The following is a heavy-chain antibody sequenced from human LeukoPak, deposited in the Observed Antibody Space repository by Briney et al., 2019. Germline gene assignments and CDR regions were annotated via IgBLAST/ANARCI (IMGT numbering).Heavy chain of an antibody. Sequence: GGSLSLSCAASGLTFDDYAKHWVRQAPGKGTERVSLISGDCNITSYADSVKGRFSTSRDNSKNSLSLQMDSLRAEDTALYYCAKDLVYDVLTGYYEPYAFDIWGQGTMVTVSS. CDR1: GLTFDDYA. J-gene: IGHJ3*02. CDR2: ISGDCNIT. V-gene: IGHV3-43*02. D-gene: IGHD3-9*01. CDR3: AKDLVYDVLTGYYEPYAFDI.